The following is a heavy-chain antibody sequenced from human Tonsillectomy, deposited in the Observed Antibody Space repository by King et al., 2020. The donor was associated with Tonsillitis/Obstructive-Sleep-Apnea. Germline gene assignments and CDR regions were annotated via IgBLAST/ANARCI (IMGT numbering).Heavy chain of an antibody. Sequence: VQLVESGGGVVQPGRSLRLSCASSGFTFSTYGMHWVRQPPGKGLEWVAVIWYDGSNKYYADSVKGRFTISRDNSKNTLYLQMNSLRAEDTAVYYCARGDLTDYYYMDVWGKGTTVTVSS. CDR3: ARGDLTDYYYMDV. J-gene: IGHJ6*03. V-gene: IGHV3-33*01. D-gene: IGHD3-9*01. CDR2: IWYDGSNK. CDR1: GFTFSTYG.